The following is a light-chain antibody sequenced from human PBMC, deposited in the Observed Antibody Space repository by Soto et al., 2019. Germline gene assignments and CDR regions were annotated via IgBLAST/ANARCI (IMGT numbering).Light chain of an antibody. J-gene: IGLJ2*01. V-gene: IGLV2-14*03. CDR3: SSYTSSATRVV. CDR1: GSDVGGYKY. CDR2: DVT. Sequence: QSALTQPASVSGSPGQSITISCSGTGSDVGGYKYVSWYQRHPGKAPTLIIYDVTNRPSGVSDRFSGSKSGNTASLTISALQAEDEADYYCSSYTSSATRVVFGGETKLTVL.